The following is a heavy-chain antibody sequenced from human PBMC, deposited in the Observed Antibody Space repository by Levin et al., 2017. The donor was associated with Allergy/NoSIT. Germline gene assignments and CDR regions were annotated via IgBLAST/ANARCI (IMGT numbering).Heavy chain of an antibody. V-gene: IGHV3-48*03. CDR2: ISKSGSTI. Sequence: PGGSLRLSCAASGFTFSSYEMNWVRQAPGKGLEWVSYISKSGSTIYYADSVKRRFTISRGNAENSLYLQMNSLRAEDTAVYYCAGDMADYGGNAGVDYWGQGTLVTVSS. J-gene: IGHJ4*02. CDR1: GFTFSSYE. D-gene: IGHD4-23*01. CDR3: AGDMADYGGNAGVDY.